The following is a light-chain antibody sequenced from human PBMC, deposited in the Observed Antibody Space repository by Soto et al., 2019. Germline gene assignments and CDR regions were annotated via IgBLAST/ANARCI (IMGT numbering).Light chain of an antibody. Sequence: DIQMTQSPSSLSASVGDRVTMTCRASQYISTYLNWYQQKPGKAPKLLIYTASNLQSGVPSRFSGSGSGTDFTLTITSLQPEDFATYYCQQTYSLPYTFGQGTNLEIK. V-gene: IGKV1-39*01. CDR1: QYISTY. J-gene: IGKJ2*01. CDR3: QQTYSLPYT. CDR2: TAS.